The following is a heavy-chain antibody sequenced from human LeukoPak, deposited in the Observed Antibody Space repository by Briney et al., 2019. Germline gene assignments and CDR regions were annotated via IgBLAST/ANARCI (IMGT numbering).Heavy chain of an antibody. V-gene: IGHV3-7*01. Sequence: PGGSLRLSCAASGFTFSSYWMSRVRQAPGKGLEWVANIKQDGSEKYYVDSVKGRFTISRDNAKNSLYLQMNSLRAEDTAVYYCAREEQDWRVPAAIPASYYYYYMDVWGKGTTVTVSS. CDR3: AREEQDWRVPAAIPASYYYYYMDV. J-gene: IGHJ6*03. CDR1: GFTFSSYW. CDR2: IKQDGSEK. D-gene: IGHD2-2*01.